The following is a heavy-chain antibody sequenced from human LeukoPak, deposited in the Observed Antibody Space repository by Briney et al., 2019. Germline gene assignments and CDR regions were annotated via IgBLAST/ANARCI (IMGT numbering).Heavy chain of an antibody. J-gene: IGHJ4*01. CDR1: GFSFSSYW. V-gene: IGHV3-7*01. CDR3: ARAPGIAAPDY. Sequence: GGSLRLSCAASGFSFSSYWMSWVRQAPGKGLEWVANIKQDGSEKYYVDSVKGRFTISRDNAKNSLYLQMNSLRAEDTAVYYCARAPGIAAPDYWGQGTLVTVSS. D-gene: IGHD6-13*01. CDR2: IKQDGSEK.